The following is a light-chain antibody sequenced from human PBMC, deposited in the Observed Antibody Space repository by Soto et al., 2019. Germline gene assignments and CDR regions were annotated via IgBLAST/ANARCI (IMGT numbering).Light chain of an antibody. CDR3: CSYAGSSNVV. Sequence: QSVLTQPASVSGSPGQSITISCTGTSSDVGSYNLVSWYQQHPGKAPKLMIYEVSKRPSGVSNRFSGSKSGNTASLTISELQAEDEADYYCCSYAGSSNVVFGGGTKLTVL. CDR2: EVS. CDR1: SSDVGSYNL. V-gene: IGLV2-23*02. J-gene: IGLJ2*01.